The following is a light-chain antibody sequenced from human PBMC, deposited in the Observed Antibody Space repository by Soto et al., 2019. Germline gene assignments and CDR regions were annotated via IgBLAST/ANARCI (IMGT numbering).Light chain of an antibody. Sequence: QSALTQPASVSGSPGQSITISCTGTSSDVGSYNLVSWYQQHPGKAPQLMIYEVSKRPSGVSNLFSGSKSGNTASLTSSGLQAVDEADYYCCLYVGSSTPVVFGGGTKLTVL. CDR3: CLYVGSSTPVV. CDR2: EVS. J-gene: IGLJ2*01. CDR1: SSDVGSYNL. V-gene: IGLV2-23*02.